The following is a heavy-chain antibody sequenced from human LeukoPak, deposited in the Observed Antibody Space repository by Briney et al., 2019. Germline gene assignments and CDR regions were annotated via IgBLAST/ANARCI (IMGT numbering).Heavy chain of an antibody. D-gene: IGHD2-15*01. J-gene: IGHJ1*01. CDR2: ISGSGGST. CDR3: AKEIGYCSGGSCYSKEYFLH. V-gene: IGHV3-23*01. CDR1: GFTFSDYY. Sequence: AGGSLRLSCAASGFTFSDYYMSWIRQAPGKGLEWVSTISGSGGSTYFAASVKGRFTISRDNPKNTFYLEMNSLRVVDTAIYYCAKEIGYCSGGSCYSKEYFLHWGQGTLVIVSS.